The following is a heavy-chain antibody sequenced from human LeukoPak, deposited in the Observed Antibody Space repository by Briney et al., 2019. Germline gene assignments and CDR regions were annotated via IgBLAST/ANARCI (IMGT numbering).Heavy chain of an antibody. D-gene: IGHD5-24*01. CDR3: ARVDGARHDP. CDR1: GYNFATSW. Sequence: GESLKISCKASGYNFATSWIGWVRQMPGKGLEWMGIIYPGDSDTRYSPSFQGPVTISGDKSISTAYLQWSSLAASDTAMYYCARVDGARHDPWGQGTLVTVSS. V-gene: IGHV5-51*01. CDR2: IYPGDSDT. J-gene: IGHJ5*02.